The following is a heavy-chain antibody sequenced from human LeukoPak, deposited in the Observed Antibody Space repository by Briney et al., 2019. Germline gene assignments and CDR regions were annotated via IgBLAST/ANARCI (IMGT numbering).Heavy chain of an antibody. CDR2: IKQDGSEK. CDR3: AKDLLPYCGGDCAWDY. CDR1: GFTFSSYW. J-gene: IGHJ4*02. Sequence: GGSLRLSCAASGFTFSSYWMSWVRQAPGKGLEWVANIKQDGSEKYYVDSVKGRFTISRDNAKNSLYLQMNSLRAEDTAVYYCAKDLLPYCGGDCAWDYWGQGTLVTVSS. D-gene: IGHD2-21*02. V-gene: IGHV3-7*03.